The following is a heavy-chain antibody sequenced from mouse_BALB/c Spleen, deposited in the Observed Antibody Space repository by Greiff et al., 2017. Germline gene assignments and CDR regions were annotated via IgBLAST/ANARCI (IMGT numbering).Heavy chain of an antibody. Sequence: VQLQQSGAELVRPGSSVKISCKASGYSFSSYWMNWVKQRPGQGLEWIGQIYPGDGDTNYNGKFKGKATLTADKSSSTAYMQLSSLTSEDSAVYFCARSKGGGYCYAIGYWGQGTPVTVSS. D-gene: IGHD1-1*02. J-gene: IGHJ4*01. CDR2: IYPGDGDT. CDR3: ARSKGGGYCYAIGY. V-gene: IGHV1-80*01. CDR1: GYSFSSYW.